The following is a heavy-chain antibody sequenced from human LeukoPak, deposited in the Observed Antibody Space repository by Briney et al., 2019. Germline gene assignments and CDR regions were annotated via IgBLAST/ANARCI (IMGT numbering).Heavy chain of an antibody. CDR2: INAGNGNT. CDR3: ARIPIRGLGSSCHYDY. Sequence: GASVKVSCKASGYTFTSYAMHWVRQAPGQRLEWMGWINAGNGNTKYSQKFQGGVTITRDTSASTAYMELSSLRSEDTAVYYCARIPIRGLGSSCHYDYWGQGTLVTVSS. CDR1: GYTFTSYA. V-gene: IGHV1-3*01. J-gene: IGHJ4*02. D-gene: IGHD6-13*01.